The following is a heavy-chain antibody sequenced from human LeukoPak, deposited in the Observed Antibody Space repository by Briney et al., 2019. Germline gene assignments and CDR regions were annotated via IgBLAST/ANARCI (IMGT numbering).Heavy chain of an antibody. Sequence: SETLSLTCAVYGGSFSGYYWSWIRQHPGKGLEWIGYIYYSGSTYYNPSLKSRVTISVDTSKNQFSLKLSSVTAADTAVYYCARDRPDSSGYYYFDYWGQGTLVTVSS. CDR3: ARDRPDSSGYYYFDY. J-gene: IGHJ4*02. CDR1: GGSFSGYY. D-gene: IGHD3-22*01. V-gene: IGHV4-31*11. CDR2: IYYSGST.